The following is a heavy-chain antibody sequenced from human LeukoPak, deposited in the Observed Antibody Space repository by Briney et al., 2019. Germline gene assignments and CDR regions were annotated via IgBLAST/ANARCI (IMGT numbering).Heavy chain of an antibody. D-gene: IGHD3-22*01. J-gene: IGHJ4*02. CDR1: GFTFSIYA. CDR3: ARDRPNYYGSDGHYYRRDGDY. Sequence: GGSLRLSCAAPGFTFSIYAMSWVRQTPGKGLEWVSSITSRDGTTYYADSVKGRFTISRDNSENTLYLQMNSLRAEDSALYYCARDRPNYYGSDGHYYRRDGDYWGQGTLVTVSS. V-gene: IGHV3-23*01. CDR2: ITSRDGTT.